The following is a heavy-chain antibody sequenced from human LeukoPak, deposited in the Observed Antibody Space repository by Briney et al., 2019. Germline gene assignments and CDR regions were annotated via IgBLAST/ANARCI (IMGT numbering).Heavy chain of an antibody. D-gene: IGHD3-10*01. CDR3: AKVVRGVIGRYYYYMDV. CDR2: INHSGST. V-gene: IGHV4-34*01. CDR1: GGSFSGYY. Sequence: SETLSLTCAVYGGSFSGYYWSWIRQPPGKGLEWIGEINHSGSTYYNPSLKSRVTISVDTSKNQFSLKLNSVTAADTAVYYCAKVVRGVIGRYYYYMDVWGKGTTVTISS. J-gene: IGHJ6*03.